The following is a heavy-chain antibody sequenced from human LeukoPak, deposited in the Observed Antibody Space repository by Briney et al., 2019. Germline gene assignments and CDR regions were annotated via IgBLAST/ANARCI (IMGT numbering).Heavy chain of an antibody. V-gene: IGHV3-23*01. Sequence: GGSLRLSCAASGFTFSSYAMSWVRQAPGKGLEWVSAISGSGGSTYYADSVKGRFTISRDNSKNTLYLQMNSLRAEDTVVYYCATPDSSGYPSRYYFDYWGQGTLVTVSS. CDR1: GFTFSSYA. CDR3: ATPDSSGYPSRYYFDY. D-gene: IGHD3-22*01. J-gene: IGHJ4*02. CDR2: ISGSGGST.